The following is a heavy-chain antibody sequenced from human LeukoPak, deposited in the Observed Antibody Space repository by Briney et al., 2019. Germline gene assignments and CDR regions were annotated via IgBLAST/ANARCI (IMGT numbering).Heavy chain of an antibody. J-gene: IGHJ4*02. CDR2: FKTKYHQV. D-gene: IGHD3-3*01. V-gene: IGHV3-23*01. CDR1: GFTFSDYA. Sequence: PGGSLRLSCVASGFTFSDYAMNWVRQAPGKGLEWVSTFKTKYHQVYYAESVRGRFTISTDNSRNTVFLQMNSLRVEDTAVFYCARDQYDTWSRRGNFDSWGQGTLVIVSS. CDR3: ARDQYDTWSRRGNFDS.